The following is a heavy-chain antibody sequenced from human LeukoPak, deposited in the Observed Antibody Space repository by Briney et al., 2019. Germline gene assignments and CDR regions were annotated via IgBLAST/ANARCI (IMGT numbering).Heavy chain of an antibody. CDR2: ISSSSSTI. D-gene: IGHD5-24*01. CDR3: ARDLWDGYSYFDY. Sequence: GGSLRLSCAASGFTFSSYSMNWVRQAPGKGLEWVSYISSSSSTIYYADSVKGRFTISRDNAKNSLHLQMNSLRAEDTAVYYCARDLWDGYSYFDYWGQGTLVTVSS. J-gene: IGHJ4*02. CDR1: GFTFSSYS. V-gene: IGHV3-48*01.